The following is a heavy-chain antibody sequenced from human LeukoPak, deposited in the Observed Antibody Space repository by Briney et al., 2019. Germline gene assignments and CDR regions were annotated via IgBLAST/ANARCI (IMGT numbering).Heavy chain of an antibody. CDR2: ISTSSTTM. J-gene: IGHJ4*02. CDR1: RITLSSYS. V-gene: IGHV3-48*02. CDR3: ARRHGDYLGGFEY. Sequence: GGSLRLSCVASRITLSSYSMNWVRQAPGKGLEWVSYISTSSTTMYYADSVKGRFTISRDNAKNSLYLQMNSLRDEDTAVYYCARRHGDYLGGFEYWGQGTLVTVSS. D-gene: IGHD4-17*01.